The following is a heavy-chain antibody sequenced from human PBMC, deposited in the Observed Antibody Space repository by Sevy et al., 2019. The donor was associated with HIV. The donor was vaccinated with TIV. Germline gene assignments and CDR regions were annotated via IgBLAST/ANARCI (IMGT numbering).Heavy chain of an antibody. Sequence: GGSLRLSCAAPGFTFSSYGMNWVRQAPGKGLEWVSYIGISSSTIYYSASVKGRFTISRDNVKSSLYLQMNSLRDEDTAVYYCARAWSGPYGMDVWGQGTTVTVSS. CDR2: IGISSSTI. CDR1: GFTFSSYG. CDR3: ARAWSGPYGMDV. D-gene: IGHD3-3*01. J-gene: IGHJ6*02. V-gene: IGHV3-48*02.